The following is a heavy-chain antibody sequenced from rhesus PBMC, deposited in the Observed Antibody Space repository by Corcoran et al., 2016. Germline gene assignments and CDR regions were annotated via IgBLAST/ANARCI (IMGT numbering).Heavy chain of an antibody. J-gene: IGHJ4*01. D-gene: IGHD3-34*01. CDR3: ARERPTGVIIINFDY. V-gene: IGHV4S7*01. CDR2: ICSSRGNT. CDR1: CGSISGGYG. Sequence: QVQLQDSGPGLFKSSETWSLTCAVSCGSISGGYGWGRFRRPPGNGAEWIGGICSSRGNTSYNPSLKSRATISTDTSKNQFSLKLSSVTAADTAVYYCARERPTGVIIINFDYWGQGVLVTVSS.